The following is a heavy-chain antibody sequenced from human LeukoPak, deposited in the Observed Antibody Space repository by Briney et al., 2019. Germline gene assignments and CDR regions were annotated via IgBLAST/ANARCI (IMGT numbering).Heavy chain of an antibody. CDR3: ASGNPPFGVAAAGFDY. D-gene: IGHD3-3*01. Sequence: GGSLRLSCAASGFTVSSNYMSWVRQAPGKGLEWVSVIYSGGSTYYADSVKGRFTISRDNSKNTLYLQMNSLRAEDTAVYYCASGNPPFGVAAAGFDYWGQGTLVTVSS. V-gene: IGHV3-53*05. CDR2: IYSGGST. J-gene: IGHJ4*02. CDR1: GFTVSSNY.